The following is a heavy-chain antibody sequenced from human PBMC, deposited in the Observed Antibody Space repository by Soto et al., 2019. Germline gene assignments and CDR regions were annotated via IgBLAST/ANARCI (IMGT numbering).Heavy chain of an antibody. J-gene: IGHJ6*02. Sequence: QVQLVESGGGLVKPGGSPRLSCAASGFTFSDYYMSWIRQAPGKGLEWVSYISSSGSTIYYADSVKGRFTISRDNAKNSLYLQMNSLRAEDTAVYYCAREYVEMATAYYYYYGMDVWGQGTTVTVSS. D-gene: IGHD5-18*01. V-gene: IGHV3-11*01. CDR2: ISSSGSTI. CDR1: GFTFSDYY. CDR3: AREYVEMATAYYYYYGMDV.